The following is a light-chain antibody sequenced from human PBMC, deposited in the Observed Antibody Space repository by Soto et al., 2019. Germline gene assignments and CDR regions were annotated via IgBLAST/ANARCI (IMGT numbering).Light chain of an antibody. CDR3: AAWDDSLNGYVV. V-gene: IGLV1-44*01. CDR1: SSNIGSNT. J-gene: IGLJ2*01. CDR2: SNN. Sequence: QAVVTQPTSASGTPGQRVTISCSGSSSNIGSNTVNWYQQLPGTAPKLLIYSNNQRPSGVPDRFSGSKSGTSASLAISGLQSEDEADYYCAAWDDSLNGYVVFGGWTKLTVL.